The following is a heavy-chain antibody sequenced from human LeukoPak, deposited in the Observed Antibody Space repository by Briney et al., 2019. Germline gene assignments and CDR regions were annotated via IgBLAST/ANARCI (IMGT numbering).Heavy chain of an antibody. CDR2: ISGSGEST. V-gene: IGHV3-23*01. CDR1: GFTFTSYV. Sequence: GGSLRLSCAASGFTFTSYVMNWVRQAPGKRLEWVSAISGSGESTYYADSVKGRFTISRDNSKNTLYLQMNSLRAEDTAIYYCAKVAYDYVWGSYENWGQGALVTVSS. D-gene: IGHD3-16*01. CDR3: AKVAYDYVWGSYEN. J-gene: IGHJ4*02.